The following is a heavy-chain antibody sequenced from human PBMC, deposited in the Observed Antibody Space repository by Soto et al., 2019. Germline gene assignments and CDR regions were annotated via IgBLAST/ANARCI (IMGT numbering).Heavy chain of an antibody. J-gene: IGHJ1*01. D-gene: IGHD6-13*01. Sequence: EVQLVESGGGLVQPGRSLRLSCAASGFTFDDYAMHWVRQAPGKGLEWVSYITWNSGYIGYADSVKGRFTISRDNAHNSLYLQINSLKTEDTAFYYCAKALYGSSSSPIDFWGQGTLVTVSS. CDR1: GFTFDDYA. V-gene: IGHV3-9*01. CDR2: ITWNSGYI. CDR3: AKALYGSSSSPIDF.